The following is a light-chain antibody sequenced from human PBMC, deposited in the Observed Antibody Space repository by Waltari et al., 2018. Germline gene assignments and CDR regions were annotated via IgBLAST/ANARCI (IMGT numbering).Light chain of an antibody. CDR1: QSVLYSSNIKNY. J-gene: IGKJ4*01. Sequence: DIVMTQFPDSLDVSLGERATINCKSSQSVLYSSNIKNYLAWYQQKPGQPPKLLIYLASTRESGVPDRFSGSGSGTDFTLTISSLQAEDVAVYYCQQYYNTPSLTFGGGTKVEIK. V-gene: IGKV4-1*01. CDR3: QQYYNTPSLT. CDR2: LAS.